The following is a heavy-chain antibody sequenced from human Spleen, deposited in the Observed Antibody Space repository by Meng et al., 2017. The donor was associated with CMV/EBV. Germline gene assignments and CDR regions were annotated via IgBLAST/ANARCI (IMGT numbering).Heavy chain of an antibody. CDR3: AREALPRGIAALGGFDI. CDR1: GFTFDDYG. J-gene: IGHJ3*02. Sequence: GSLRLSCAASGFTFDDYGMSWVRQAPGKGLEWVSGINWNGGSTGYADSVKGRFTISRDNAKNSLYLQMNSLRAEDTALYYCAREALPRGIAALGGFDIWGQGTMVTVSS. CDR2: INWNGGST. D-gene: IGHD6-13*01. V-gene: IGHV3-20*04.